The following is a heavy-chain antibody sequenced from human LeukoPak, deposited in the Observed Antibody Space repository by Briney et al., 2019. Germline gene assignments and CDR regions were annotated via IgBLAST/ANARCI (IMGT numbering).Heavy chain of an antibody. CDR3: ARTALLFDAFDI. CDR1: GFTFSDYY. D-gene: IGHD3-10*01. V-gene: IGHV3-11*01. J-gene: IGHJ3*02. CDR2: ISSSGSTI. Sequence: GGSLRLSCAASGFTFSDYYMSWIRQAPVKGLEWVSYISSSGSTIYYADSVKGRFTISRDNAKNSLYLQMNSLRAEDTAVYYCARTALLFDAFDIWGQGTMVTVSS.